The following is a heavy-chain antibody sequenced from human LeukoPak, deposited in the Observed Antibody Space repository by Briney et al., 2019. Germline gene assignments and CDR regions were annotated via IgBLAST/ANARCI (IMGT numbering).Heavy chain of an antibody. D-gene: IGHD3-10*01. CDR2: VYYSGST. Sequence: PSETLSLTCTVSGGSISSYYWSWIQQPPGKGLEWIGYVYYSGSTNYNPSLKSRVTISLDTSKNQFSLRLSSVTAADTAVYYCARSELLWFGGVNSGFDYWGQGTLVTVSS. CDR1: GGSISSYY. CDR3: ARSELLWFGGVNSGFDY. J-gene: IGHJ4*02. V-gene: IGHV4-59*01.